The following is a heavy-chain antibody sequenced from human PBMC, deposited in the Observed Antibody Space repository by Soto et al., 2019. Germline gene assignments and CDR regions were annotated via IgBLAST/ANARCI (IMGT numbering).Heavy chain of an antibody. D-gene: IGHD3-10*01. CDR3: ARDGVLNWFDP. CDR1: GGSISSGGYY. Sequence: PSETLSLTCTVSGGSISSGGYYWSWIRQHPGKGLEWIGYIYYSGSTYYNPSLKSRVTISVDTSKNQFSLKLSSVTAADTAVYYCARDGVLNWFDPWGQGTLVTVSS. CDR2: IYYSGST. J-gene: IGHJ5*02. V-gene: IGHV4-31*03.